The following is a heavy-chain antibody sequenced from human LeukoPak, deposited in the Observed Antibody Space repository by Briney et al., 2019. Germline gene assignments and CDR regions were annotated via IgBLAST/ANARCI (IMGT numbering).Heavy chain of an antibody. CDR2: IYSGGST. Sequence: GGSLRLSCAASGFTVSSNYMSWVRQAPGKGLEWVSVIYSGGSTYYADSVKGRFTISRDNAKNSLYLQMNSLRAEDTAVYYCARDSEYGSGSYLPDYWGQGTLVTVSS. J-gene: IGHJ4*02. CDR3: ARDSEYGSGSYLPDY. D-gene: IGHD3-10*01. V-gene: IGHV3-53*01. CDR1: GFTVSSNY.